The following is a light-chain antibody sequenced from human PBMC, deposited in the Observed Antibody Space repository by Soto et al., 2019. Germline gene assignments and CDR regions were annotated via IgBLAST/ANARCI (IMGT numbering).Light chain of an antibody. CDR1: SSNIRSYT. CDR2: SND. J-gene: IGLJ1*01. Sequence: VLTQPPSASGTPGQRVTISCSGSSSNIRSYTVNWYKQVPGTAPKLLIYSNDRRPSRVPDRFSGSKSGTSASLAISGLQSEDEADYYCAAWDDSLNGYVFGTGTKVTVL. CDR3: AAWDDSLNGYV. V-gene: IGLV1-44*01.